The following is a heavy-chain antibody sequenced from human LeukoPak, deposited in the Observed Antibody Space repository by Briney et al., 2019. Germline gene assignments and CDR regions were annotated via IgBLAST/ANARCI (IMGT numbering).Heavy chain of an antibody. CDR1: GFTFSSYG. J-gene: IGHJ4*02. D-gene: IGHD5-18*01. Sequence: PGRSLRLSCAASGFTFSSYGMHWVRQAPGKGLEWVAVISYDGSNKYYADSVKGRFTISRDNSKNTLYLQMNSLRAEDTAVYYCAKLIQLSNLFHYWGQGTLVTVPS. V-gene: IGHV3-30*18. CDR3: AKLIQLSNLFHY. CDR2: ISYDGSNK.